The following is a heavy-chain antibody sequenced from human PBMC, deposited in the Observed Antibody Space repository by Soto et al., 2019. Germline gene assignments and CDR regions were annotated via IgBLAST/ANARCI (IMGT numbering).Heavy chain of an antibody. CDR1: GFTFSNAW. CDR3: STMGEWLGHIDYYYATDV. D-gene: IGHD3-16*01. V-gene: IGHV3-15*01. Sequence: EVQLVESGGGLVKPGGSLKLCCAASGFTFSNAWMSWVRQAPGKGLEWIGRIKSKTNGGTIDYIAPVKGRFTISRDDSKNTLYLLMNSLKTEDTAVYYCSTMGEWLGHIDYYYATDVWCQGTMITVSS. CDR2: IKSKTNGGTI. J-gene: IGHJ6*02.